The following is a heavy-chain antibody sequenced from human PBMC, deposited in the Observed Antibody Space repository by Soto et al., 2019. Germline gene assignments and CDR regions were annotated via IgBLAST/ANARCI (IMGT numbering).Heavy chain of an antibody. D-gene: IGHD3-3*01. Sequence: SETLSLTCTVSGGSISSGGYYWSWIRQHPGKGLEWIGYIYYSGSTYYNPSLKSRVTISVDTSKNQFSLKLSSVTAADTAVYYCARDRNGAYDFWSGLSGYYYYGMDVWGQGTTVTVSS. CDR3: ARDRNGAYDFWSGLSGYYYYGMDV. J-gene: IGHJ6*02. CDR2: IYYSGST. CDR1: GGSISSGGYY. V-gene: IGHV4-31*03.